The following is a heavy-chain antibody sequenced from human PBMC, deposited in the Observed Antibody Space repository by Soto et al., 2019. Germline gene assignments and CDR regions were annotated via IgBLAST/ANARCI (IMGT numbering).Heavy chain of an antibody. Sequence: QVQLQESGPRLVKPSETLSLTCSVSGGSMRDYYWSWIRQSPGKGPQWIGYIYYSGNTNYNPSLKSRVTISVDMPKSLFSLKLNSVTAADTAVYYCARQLGLWQPLDYWGRGTLVTVSS. CDR1: GGSMRDYY. D-gene: IGHD1-1*01. CDR2: IYYSGNT. J-gene: IGHJ4*02. CDR3: ARQLGLWQPLDY. V-gene: IGHV4-59*01.